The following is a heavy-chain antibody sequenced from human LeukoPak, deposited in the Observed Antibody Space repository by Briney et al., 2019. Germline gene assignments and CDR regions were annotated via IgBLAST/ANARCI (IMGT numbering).Heavy chain of an antibody. CDR3: ARAEFDRGSGGLFDY. CDR1: GGSITTYY. Sequence: SETLSLTCTVSGGSITTYYWSWIRQPPGKGLEWIGYIHYSGSTNYSPSLKSRVTISVDTSKNQFSLKLSSVTAADTAVYYCARAEFDRGSGGLFDYWGQGTLVTVSS. J-gene: IGHJ4*02. CDR2: IHYSGST. D-gene: IGHD3-10*01. V-gene: IGHV4-59*08.